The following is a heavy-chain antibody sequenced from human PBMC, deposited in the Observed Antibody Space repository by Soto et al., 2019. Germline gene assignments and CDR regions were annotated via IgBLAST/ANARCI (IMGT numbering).Heavy chain of an antibody. CDR3: ASFTPPSLGYCSSTSCYNWFDP. CDR1: GGSISSYY. J-gene: IGHJ5*02. V-gene: IGHV4-59*12. Sequence: ETLFLTCTVSGGSISSYYWSWIRQPPGKGLEWIGYIYYSGSTNYNPSLKSRVTISVDRSKNQFSLKLSSVTAADTAVYYCASFTPPSLGYCSSTSCYNWFDPWGQGTLVTVSS. D-gene: IGHD2-2*01. CDR2: IYYSGST.